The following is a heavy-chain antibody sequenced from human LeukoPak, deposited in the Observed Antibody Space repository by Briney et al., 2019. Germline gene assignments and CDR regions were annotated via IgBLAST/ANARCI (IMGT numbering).Heavy chain of an antibody. D-gene: IGHD6-19*01. Sequence: SETLSLTCAVYGGSFSGYYWSWIRRPPGKGLEWIGEINHSGSTNYNPSLKSRVTISVDTSKNQFSLKLSSVTAADTAVYYCARHSSGWYVDYWGQGTLVTVSS. CDR1: GGSFSGYY. V-gene: IGHV4-34*01. J-gene: IGHJ4*02. CDR2: INHSGST. CDR3: ARHSSGWYVDY.